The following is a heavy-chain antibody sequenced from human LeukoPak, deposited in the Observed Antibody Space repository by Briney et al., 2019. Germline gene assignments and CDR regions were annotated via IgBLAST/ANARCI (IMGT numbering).Heavy chain of an antibody. CDR2: IYSGGST. CDR3: ARDSQTLYYMDV. J-gene: IGHJ6*03. CDR1: GFTVSSNY. Sequence: GGSLRLSCAASGFTVSSNYMSWVRQAPGKGLEWVSVIYSGGSTYYADSVKGRFTISRDNSKNTLYLQMNSLRAEDTAVYYCARDSQTLYYMDVWGKGTTVTVSS. V-gene: IGHV3-53*01.